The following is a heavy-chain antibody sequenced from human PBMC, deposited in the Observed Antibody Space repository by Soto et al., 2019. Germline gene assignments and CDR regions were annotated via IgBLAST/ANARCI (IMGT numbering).Heavy chain of an antibody. CDR3: AGTTSYQWYYMDV. CDR2: TYYRSRWYN. Sequence: SQTLSLTCTISGDSVSSNSAAWNWIRQSPSRGLEWLGRTYYRSRWYNDYAVPVRSRITVNADTSKNQFSLQLTSVTPEDTAVYYCAGTTSYQWYYMDVWGKGTSDTVSS. CDR1: GDSVSSNSAA. J-gene: IGHJ6*03. D-gene: IGHD1-7*01. V-gene: IGHV6-1*01.